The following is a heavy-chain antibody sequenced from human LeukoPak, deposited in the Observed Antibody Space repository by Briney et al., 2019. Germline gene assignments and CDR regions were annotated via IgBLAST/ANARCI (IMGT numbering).Heavy chain of an antibody. V-gene: IGHV3-53*01. CDR3: ARGGYSYGLTY. J-gene: IGHJ4*02. Sequence: GGSLRLSCAASGFTFSSYSMNWVRQAPGKGLEWVSVIYSGGSSYYADSVKGRFIISRDNSKNMLYLQMNSLRAEDTAVYYCARGGYSYGLTYWGQGTLVTVSS. CDR1: GFTFSSYS. CDR2: IYSGGSS. D-gene: IGHD5-18*01.